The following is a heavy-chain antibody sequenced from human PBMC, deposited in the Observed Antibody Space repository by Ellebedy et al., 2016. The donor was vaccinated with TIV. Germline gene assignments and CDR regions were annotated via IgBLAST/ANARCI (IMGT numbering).Heavy chain of an antibody. V-gene: IGHV3-11*01. CDR1: GFILSDYY. Sequence: PAGSLRLSCAASGFILSDYYMSWIRQAPGKGRGGASCFGRSGSIIYYADSVKSRFTIDRDNAKNSLYLQMNSLRAEDTAVYYCARMVREVIGYFFDYWGQGTLVTVSS. CDR2: FGRSGSII. D-gene: IGHD3-10*01. J-gene: IGHJ4*02. CDR3: ARMVREVIGYFFDY.